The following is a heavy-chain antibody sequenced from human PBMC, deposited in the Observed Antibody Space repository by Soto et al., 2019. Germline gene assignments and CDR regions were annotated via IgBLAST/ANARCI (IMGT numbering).Heavy chain of an antibody. CDR1: GGFISNYY. J-gene: IGHJ4*02. V-gene: IGHV4-59*08. D-gene: IGHD3-22*01. CDR2: IYYSGNT. CDR3: ANYYYDSSGYYHFDY. Sequence: QVQLQESGPGLVKPSETLPLTCTVSGGFISNYYWSWIRQPPGKGLGGIGYIYYSGNTNYNPSLKSRVTISVDTSKNQFSLKLSSVTAADTAVYYCANYYYDSSGYYHFDYWGQGTLVTVSS.